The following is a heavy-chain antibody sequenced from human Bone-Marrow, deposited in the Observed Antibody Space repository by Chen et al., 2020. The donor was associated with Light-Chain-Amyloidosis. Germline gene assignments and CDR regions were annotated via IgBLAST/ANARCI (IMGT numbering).Heavy chain of an antibody. V-gene: IGHV5-51*01. Sequence: EVQLEQSGPEVKKPGESLKISCKGHGYTFPNYWIGWVRPMPGKGLEWMGVIYPDDSDARYSPSFEGQVTISADKSITTAYLQWRSLKASDTAMYYCARRRDGYNFDYWGQGTLVTVSS. J-gene: IGHJ4*02. CDR3: ARRRDGYNFDY. D-gene: IGHD5-12*01. CDR1: GYTFPNYW. CDR2: IYPDDSDA.